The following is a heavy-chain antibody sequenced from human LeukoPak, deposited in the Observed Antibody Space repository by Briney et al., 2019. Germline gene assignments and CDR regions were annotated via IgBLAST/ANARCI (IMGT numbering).Heavy chain of an antibody. V-gene: IGHV3-66*04. J-gene: IGHJ4*01. D-gene: IGHD5-12*01. CDR1: GFSFSRYY. CDR3: ARQGYDSGFDY. Sequence: RGSLRLSCAASGFSFSRYYMSWVRQAPGKGLEWVSVLFSGGDTYYADSVKDRFSISRDSSRETLFLQMNSLRADDTAVYYCARQGYDSGFDYWGHGTMVTVSS. CDR2: LFSGGDT.